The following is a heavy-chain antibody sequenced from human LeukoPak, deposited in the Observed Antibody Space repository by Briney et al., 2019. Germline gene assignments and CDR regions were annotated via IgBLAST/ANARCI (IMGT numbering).Heavy chain of an antibody. CDR2: IKSGGST. CDR3: AGDTGQQSYADY. J-gene: IGHJ4*02. Sequence: SETLSLTCTVSGGSISSWYWSWIRQPAGKRLEWIGRIKSGGSTNYNPSLKSRVTMSVETSKNQFSLKLDSVTAADTAVYYCAGDTGQQSYADYWGQGALVTVSS. CDR1: GGSISSWY. V-gene: IGHV4-4*07. D-gene: IGHD6-13*01.